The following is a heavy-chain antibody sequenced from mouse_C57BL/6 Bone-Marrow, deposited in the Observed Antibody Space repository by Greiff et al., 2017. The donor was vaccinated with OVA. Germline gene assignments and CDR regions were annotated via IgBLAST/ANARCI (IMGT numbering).Heavy chain of an antibody. CDR3: ARGHYGSSYPYYFDY. D-gene: IGHD1-1*01. Sequence: EVQLQQSGPGLVKPSQSLSLTCSVTGYSITSGYYWNWIRQFPGNKLEWMGYISYDGSNNYNPSLKNRISITRDTSKNQFFLKLNSVTTEDTATYYCARGHYGSSYPYYFDYWGQGTTLTVSS. CDR2: ISYDGSN. V-gene: IGHV3-6*01. CDR1: GYSITSGYY. J-gene: IGHJ2*01.